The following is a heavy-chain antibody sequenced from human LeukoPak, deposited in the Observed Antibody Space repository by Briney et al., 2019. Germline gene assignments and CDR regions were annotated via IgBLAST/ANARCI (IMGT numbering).Heavy chain of an antibody. J-gene: IGHJ4*02. Sequence: GGSLRLSCAASGFTFSSSAMSWVRQAPGKGLEWVSAISNNGGYTYYADSVQGRFTISRDNSKSTLCLQMNSLRAEDTAVYYCANSISLTQWGRGTLVTVSS. CDR1: GFTFSSSA. V-gene: IGHV3-23*01. D-gene: IGHD3-9*01. CDR3: ANSISLTQ. CDR2: ISNNGGYT.